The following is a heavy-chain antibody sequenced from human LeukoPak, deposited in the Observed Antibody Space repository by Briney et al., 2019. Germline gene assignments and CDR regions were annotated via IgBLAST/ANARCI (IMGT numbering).Heavy chain of an antibody. V-gene: IGHV3-23*01. Sequence: GGSLRLSCSASGFTFSTYDMSWVRQAPGKGLEWVSTVRVNGRSTFYADSVKGRFTISRDNSKNSLYLQMNSLRAEDTAVYYCARDQTLGYCSGGSCYPGIAVAGPLDYWGQGTLVTVSS. CDR3: ARDQTLGYCSGGSCYPGIAVAGPLDY. J-gene: IGHJ4*02. CDR2: VRVNGRST. D-gene: IGHD2-15*01. CDR1: GFTFSTYD.